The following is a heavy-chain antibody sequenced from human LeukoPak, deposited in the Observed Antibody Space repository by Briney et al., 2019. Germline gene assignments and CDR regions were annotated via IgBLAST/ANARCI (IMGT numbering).Heavy chain of an antibody. J-gene: IGHJ4*02. Sequence: GGSLRLSCAASGLTFSSYWMHWVRQAPGKGLVWVSHIDSDGSSTTYGDPAKGRFTISRDNAKNTLYLQMNSLRVEDTAVYYCARGTTAEAGIDYWGQGTLVTVSS. V-gene: IGHV3-74*01. CDR2: IDSDGSST. CDR1: GLTFSSYW. D-gene: IGHD6-13*01. CDR3: ARGTTAEAGIDY.